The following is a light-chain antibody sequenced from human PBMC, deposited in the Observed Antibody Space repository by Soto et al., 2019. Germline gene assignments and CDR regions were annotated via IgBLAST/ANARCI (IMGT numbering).Light chain of an antibody. Sequence: EIVLTQSPVTLSVSPGERATLSCRASQSLSSNSLAWYQKKPGKAPSLLIFGTSRRATAIPERCSGSGSGTDFTLTISRLEPEDFAVYYCQQYGGSTWFFGGGTKVEIK. CDR1: QSLSSNS. CDR2: GTS. J-gene: IGKJ4*01. V-gene: IGKV3-20*01. CDR3: QQYGGSTWF.